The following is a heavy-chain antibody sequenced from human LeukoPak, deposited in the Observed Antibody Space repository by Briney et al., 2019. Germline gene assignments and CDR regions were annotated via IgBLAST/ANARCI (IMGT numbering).Heavy chain of an antibody. CDR3: ARERGSRGYEAFDI. CDR1: GGSISSGSYY. CDR2: IYTSGST. J-gene: IGHJ3*02. D-gene: IGHD6-13*01. Sequence: SETLSLTCTVSGGSISSGSYYWSWIRQPAGKGLEWIGRIYTSGSTNYNPSLKSRVTISVDTSKNQFSLKLSSVTAADTAVYYCARERGSRGYEAFDIWGQGTMVTVSS. V-gene: IGHV4-61*02.